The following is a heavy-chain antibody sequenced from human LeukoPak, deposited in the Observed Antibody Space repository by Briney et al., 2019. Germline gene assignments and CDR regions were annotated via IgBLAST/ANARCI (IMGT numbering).Heavy chain of an antibody. Sequence: GGSLRLSCAASGFTVSSNYMSWVRQAPGKGLEWVSVIYSGGSTYYADSVKGRFTISRDNSKNTLYLQMNSLRAEDTAVYYCARDGTYYYDSSGYSDYWGQGTLVTVSS. CDR3: ARDGTYYYDSSGYSDY. J-gene: IGHJ4*02. CDR2: IYSGGST. CDR1: GFTVSSNY. D-gene: IGHD3-22*01. V-gene: IGHV3-53*01.